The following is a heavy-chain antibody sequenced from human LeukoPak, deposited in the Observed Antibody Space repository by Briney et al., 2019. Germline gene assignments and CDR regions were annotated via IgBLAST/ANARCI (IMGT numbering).Heavy chain of an antibody. V-gene: IGHV4-4*07. CDR3: ARDEGSGWYNY. Sequence: SETLSLTCIVSGGSISTYYWNWIRQPAGKGLEWIGRIQPSGGTNYNPSLKSRITVSVDTSKNQFSLKLTSVTAADTAVYFCARDEGSGWYNYWGQGTLVTVSS. J-gene: IGHJ4*02. D-gene: IGHD6-19*01. CDR1: GGSISTYY. CDR2: IQPSGGT.